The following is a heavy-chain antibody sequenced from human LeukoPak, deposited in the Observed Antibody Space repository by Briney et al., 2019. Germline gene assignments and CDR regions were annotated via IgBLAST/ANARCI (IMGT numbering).Heavy chain of an antibody. D-gene: IGHD6-13*01. Sequence: PGGSQRLSCAASAFTFSRYAMHWVRQAPGKGLEWVAMISLDGTNRNYADYVEGRFTISRDNSKNTLYLQMSSVRPEDTAFYYCARSYSTSWYSTDWFDPWGQGTLVTVSS. CDR3: ARSYSTSWYSTDWFDP. J-gene: IGHJ5*02. CDR1: AFTFSRYA. V-gene: IGHV3-30*04. CDR2: ISLDGTNR.